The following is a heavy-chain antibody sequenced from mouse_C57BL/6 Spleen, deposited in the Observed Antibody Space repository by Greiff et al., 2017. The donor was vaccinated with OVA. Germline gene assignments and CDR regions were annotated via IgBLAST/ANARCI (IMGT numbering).Heavy chain of an antibody. V-gene: IGHV5-12*01. D-gene: IGHD1-1*01. CDR3: ARRGITSYAMDY. Sequence: EVKLMESGGGLVQPGGSLKLSCAASGFTFSDYYMYWVRQTPEKRLEWVAYISNGGGSTYYPDTVKGRFTISRDNAKNTLYLQMSRLKSEDTAMYYCARRGITSYAMDYWGQGTSVTVSS. CDR1: GFTFSDYY. CDR2: ISNGGGST. J-gene: IGHJ4*01.